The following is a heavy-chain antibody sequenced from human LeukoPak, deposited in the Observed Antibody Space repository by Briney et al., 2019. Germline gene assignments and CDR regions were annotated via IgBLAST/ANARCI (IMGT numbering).Heavy chain of an antibody. D-gene: IGHD2-8*01. V-gene: IGHV1-8*01. J-gene: IGHJ1*01. CDR2: MNPNSGDT. CDR3: ASANFQH. Sequence: ASVKVSCKASGYTFTGYDINWVRQATGQGLEWMGWMNPNSGDTAYAQKFQGRVSITRSTSLSTAYMELSSLRSEDTAVYYCASANFQHWGQGALVTVSS. CDR1: GYTFTGYD.